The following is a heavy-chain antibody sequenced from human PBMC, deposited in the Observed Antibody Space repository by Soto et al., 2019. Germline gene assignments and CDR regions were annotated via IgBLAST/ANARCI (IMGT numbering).Heavy chain of an antibody. CDR2: ISGGGRDI. CDR3: ATSLAVQLGYYGMDV. V-gene: IGHV3-21*01. J-gene: IGHJ6*02. D-gene: IGHD6-6*01. Sequence: GSLRLSCAASGFTFSSYSLNWVRQAPGKGLEWVSSISGGGRDIKYGDSVKGRFIISRDNAMDSLHLQMYSLRADDTAIYFCATSLAVQLGYYGMDVWGPGTTVTVSS. CDR1: GFTFSSYS.